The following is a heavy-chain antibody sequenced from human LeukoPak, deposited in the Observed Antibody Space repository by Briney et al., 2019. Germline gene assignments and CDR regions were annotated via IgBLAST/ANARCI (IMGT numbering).Heavy chain of an antibody. V-gene: IGHV3-23*01. CDR2: ISGDGEST. CDR3: AKDRDCSSTGCYVFAN. J-gene: IGHJ4*02. CDR1: GVTLRNYA. D-gene: IGHD2-2*01. Sequence: GGSLRLSCVASGVTLRNYAMTRIRQAPGKGLQWVSVISGDGESTYYADSVRGRFTISRDNSKNTMYLQMNNLRAEDTAIYYCAKDRDCSSTGCYVFANWGQGTLVTVSS.